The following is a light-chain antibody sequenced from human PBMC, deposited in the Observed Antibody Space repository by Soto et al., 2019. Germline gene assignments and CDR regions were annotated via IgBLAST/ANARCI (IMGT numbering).Light chain of an antibody. CDR3: QQRSNWPPV. V-gene: IGKV3D-20*02. Sequence: EIVLTQSPGTLSLSPGERATLSCRASQSVSNNYLAWYQQKPGQAPRLLIYGASNRATGIPDRFSGSGSETDFTLTISSLEPEDFAVYYCQQRSNWPPVFGGGTKVDIK. J-gene: IGKJ4*01. CDR2: GAS. CDR1: QSVSNNY.